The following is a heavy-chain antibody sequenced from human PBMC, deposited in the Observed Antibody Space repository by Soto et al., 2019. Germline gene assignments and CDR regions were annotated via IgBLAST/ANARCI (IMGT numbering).Heavy chain of an antibody. J-gene: IGHJ5*02. CDR2: ISGSGATT. CDR3: AKDRGGTCYIGCWFDP. V-gene: IGHV3-23*01. Sequence: EVQLLETGGGLVQPGGPLSLSFAASGFTFSTYALTWVRQATGKGLEWVSSISGSGATTYYAGSVTGRFTISRDSSKNTLYLQMNSLRAEDTAIYYCAKDRGGTCYIGCWFDPWGQGTLVTVSS. D-gene: IGHD2-15*01. CDR1: GFTFSTYA.